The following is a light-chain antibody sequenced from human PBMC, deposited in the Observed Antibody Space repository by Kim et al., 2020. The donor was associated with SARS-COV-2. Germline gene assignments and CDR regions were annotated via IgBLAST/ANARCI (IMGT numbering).Light chain of an antibody. CDR1: QSIDRW. CDR3: QQYDAQ. CDR2: AAS. V-gene: IGKV1-5*01. Sequence: DIQMTQSPSTLSASVGDRVTITCRASQSIDRWLAWYQQKPGKAPKLLISAASTLESGVPSRFSGSRSGTEFTLTISSLQPDDSATYYCQQYDAQFGGGTKVDIK. J-gene: IGKJ4*02.